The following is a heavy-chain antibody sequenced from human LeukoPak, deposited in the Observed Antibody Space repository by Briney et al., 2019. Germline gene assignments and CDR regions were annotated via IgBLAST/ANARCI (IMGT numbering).Heavy chain of an antibody. D-gene: IGHD5-18*01. V-gene: IGHV1-18*01. J-gene: IGHJ3*02. CDR3: ARDQQSGYSYGYGAFDI. CDR1: GYTYTNYG. Sequence: ASVKVSCKASGYTYTNYGISWVRQAPGQGLEWMGWISGYNGHTNYAQKLQGRVTMTTHTSTSTAYMELRSLRSDDTAVYYCARDQQSGYSYGYGAFDIWGQGTMVTVSS. CDR2: ISGYNGHT.